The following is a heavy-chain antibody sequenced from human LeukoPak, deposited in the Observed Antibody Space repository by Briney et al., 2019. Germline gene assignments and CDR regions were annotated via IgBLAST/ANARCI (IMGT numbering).Heavy chain of an antibody. V-gene: IGHV4-39*01. J-gene: IGHJ4*02. Sequence: PSETLSLTCTVSGGSISSSIFYWGWIRQPPGEGLEWIANIYYSGSTYYSPSLKSRVTISVDASKNQFSLKLTSVTAADTAVYYCARQRDFQYYFDYWGQGTLVTVSS. D-gene: IGHD3-3*01. CDR2: IYYSGST. CDR1: GGSISSSIFY. CDR3: ARQRDFQYYFDY.